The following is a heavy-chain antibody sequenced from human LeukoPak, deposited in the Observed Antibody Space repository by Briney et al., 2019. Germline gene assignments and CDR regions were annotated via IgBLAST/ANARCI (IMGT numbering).Heavy chain of an antibody. V-gene: IGHV3-30-3*01. CDR3: ARETSASHDY. Sequence: GGSLRLSCAASGFTFSSYAMNWVRQAPGKGLEWVASISDDGSNKDYADSVKGRFTISRDNSNSTLYLQMNSLTDEDTAVYYCARETSASHDYWGQGTLVIVSS. CDR2: ISDDGSNK. D-gene: IGHD2-2*01. CDR1: GFTFSSYA. J-gene: IGHJ4*02.